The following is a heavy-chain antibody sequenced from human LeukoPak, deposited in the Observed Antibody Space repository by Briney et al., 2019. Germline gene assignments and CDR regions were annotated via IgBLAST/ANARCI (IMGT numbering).Heavy chain of an antibody. D-gene: IGHD1-26*01. J-gene: IGHJ3*02. CDR1: GFIFSNYG. CDR2: ISASGSAT. V-gene: IGHV3-23*01. Sequence: PGGSLRLSCAASGFIFSNYGMNWVRQAPGKGLEWVAAISASGSATSYADSVRGRFTISRDNSKSTTYLQMNSLRDEDTAVYYCARVGSGSYFLDGFDIWGQGTLVTVSS. CDR3: ARVGSGSYFLDGFDI.